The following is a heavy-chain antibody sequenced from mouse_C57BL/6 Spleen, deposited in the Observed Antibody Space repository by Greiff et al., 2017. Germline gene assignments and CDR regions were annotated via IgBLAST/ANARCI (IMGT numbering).Heavy chain of an antibody. CDR1: GFTFSDYG. CDR2: ISSGSSTI. J-gene: IGHJ1*03. Sequence: EVKLQESGGGLVKPGGSLKLSCAASGFTFSDYGMHWVRQAPEKGLEWVAYISSGSSTIYYADTVKGRFTISRDNAKNTLFLQMTSLRSEDTAMYYCARPSLLGYFDVWGTGTTVTVSS. D-gene: IGHD1-1*01. CDR3: ARPSLLGYFDV. V-gene: IGHV5-17*01.